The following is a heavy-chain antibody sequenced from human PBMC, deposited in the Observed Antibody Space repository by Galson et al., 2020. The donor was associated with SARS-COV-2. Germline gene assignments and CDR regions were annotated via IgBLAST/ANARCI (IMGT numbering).Heavy chain of an antibody. Sequence: GESLKISCAASGFTFSSYAMSWVRQAPGKGLEWVSAISGSGGSTYYADSVTGRFTISRDNSKNTLYLQMNSLRAEDTAVYYCAKTQTVGNAFDIWGQGTMVTVSS. D-gene: IGHD4-17*01. J-gene: IGHJ3*02. CDR2: ISGSGGST. V-gene: IGHV3-23*01. CDR3: AKTQTVGNAFDI. CDR1: GFTFSSYA.